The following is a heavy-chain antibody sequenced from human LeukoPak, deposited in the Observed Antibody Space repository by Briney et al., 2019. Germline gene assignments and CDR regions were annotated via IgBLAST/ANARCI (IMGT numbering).Heavy chain of an antibody. J-gene: IGHJ4*02. Sequence: SQTLSLTCTVSGGSTSNIFWSWIRQSPGKGLEWFGYIYSSGSTDYNPSLKSRVTVSVDTSTNQFSLKVNSVTAADTAVYYCARHGLKLVGASTIYFDIWGQGILVTVSS. CDR3: ARHGLKLVGASTIYFDI. V-gene: IGHV4-59*08. D-gene: IGHD1-26*01. CDR1: GGSTSNIF. CDR2: IYSSGST.